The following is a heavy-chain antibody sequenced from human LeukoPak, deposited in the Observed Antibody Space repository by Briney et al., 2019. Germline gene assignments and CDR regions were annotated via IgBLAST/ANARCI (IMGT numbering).Heavy chain of an antibody. CDR1: GGTFSSYA. J-gene: IGHJ6*03. CDR3: AREYQLPTWRYYYYMDV. Sequence: SVKVSCTASGGTFSSYAISWVRQAPGQGLEWMGGIIPIFGTANYAQKFQGRVTITADESTSTAYMELSSLRSEDTAVYYCAREYQLPTWRYYYYMDVWGKGTTVTVS. CDR2: IIPIFGTA. D-gene: IGHD2-2*01. V-gene: IGHV1-69*01.